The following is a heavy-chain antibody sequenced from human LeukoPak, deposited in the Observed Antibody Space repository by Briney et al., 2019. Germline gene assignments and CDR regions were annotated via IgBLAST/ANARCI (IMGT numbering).Heavy chain of an antibody. CDR3: AMYYYDSSGYYAGYFDY. CDR2: MYNSGNT. J-gene: IGHJ4*02. D-gene: IGHD3-22*01. V-gene: IGHV4-59*01. CDR1: GGSISSYY. Sequence: SETLSLTCTVSGGSISSYYWSWIRQPPGKGLEWIGYMYNSGNTNYNPSLKSRVTISEDTSKNQLSLKLRSVTAADTAVYYCAMYYYDSSGYYAGYFDYWGQGTLVTVSS.